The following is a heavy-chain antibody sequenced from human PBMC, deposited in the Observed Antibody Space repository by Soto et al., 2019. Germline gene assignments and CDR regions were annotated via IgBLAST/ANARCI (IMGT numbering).Heavy chain of an antibody. D-gene: IGHD1-26*01. CDR3: AKHKQKWELPAYFDN. CDR2: ISGSGGST. V-gene: IGHV3-23*01. CDR1: GFTFSSYA. J-gene: IGHJ4*02. Sequence: EVQLLESGGGLVQPGGSLRLSCAASGFTFSSYAMSWVRQAPGKGLEWVSAISGSGGSTYYADSVKGRFTISRDNSKNTLYLQMNSLRAEDTALYYCAKHKQKWELPAYFDNWGQGSLVTVSS.